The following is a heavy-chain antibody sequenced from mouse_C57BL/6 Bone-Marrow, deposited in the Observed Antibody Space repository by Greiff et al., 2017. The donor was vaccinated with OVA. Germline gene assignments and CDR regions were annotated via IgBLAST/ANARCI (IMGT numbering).Heavy chain of an antibody. CDR2: ISNGGGST. V-gene: IGHV5-12*01. Sequence: EVKLEESGGGLVQPGGSLKLSCAASGFTFSDFYMYWLRQTPEKRLEWVAYISNGGGSTYYQYTVKGRFTISRYNAKNSLYLQRSRLKSEDTAMYYCARLDAMDYWGQGTSVTVSS. CDR3: ARLDAMDY. J-gene: IGHJ4*01. CDR1: GFTFSDFY.